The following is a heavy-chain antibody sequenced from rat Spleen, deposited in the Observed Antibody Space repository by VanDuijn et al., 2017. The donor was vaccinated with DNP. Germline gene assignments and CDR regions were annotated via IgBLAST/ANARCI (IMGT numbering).Heavy chain of an antibody. CDR2: MSYDGRRT. Sequence: EVQLVESGGGLVRPGRSLKLSCAASGFAFSDYYMAWVRQAPARGLEWVATMSYDGRRTYYRDSVKGRFTISRNNVNSILYLQMNSLRSEDTATYYCATSPGPNWFAYWGQGTLVTVSS. V-gene: IGHV5-20*01. J-gene: IGHJ3*01. CDR3: ATSPGPNWFAY. D-gene: IGHD1-4*01. CDR1: GFAFSDYY.